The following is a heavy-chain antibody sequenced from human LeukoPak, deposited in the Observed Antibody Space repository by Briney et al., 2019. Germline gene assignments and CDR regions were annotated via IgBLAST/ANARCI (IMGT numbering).Heavy chain of an antibody. J-gene: IGHJ4*02. CDR2: IIPIFGTA. Sequence: ASVKVSCKASGGTFSSYAISWVRQAPGQGLEWMGGIIPIFGTANYAQKFQGRVTITTDESTSTAYMELSSLRSEDTAVYYCARAADSSGYSYYSDYWGQGTLVTVSS. CDR1: GGTFSSYA. D-gene: IGHD3-22*01. V-gene: IGHV1-69*05. CDR3: ARAADSSGYSYYSDY.